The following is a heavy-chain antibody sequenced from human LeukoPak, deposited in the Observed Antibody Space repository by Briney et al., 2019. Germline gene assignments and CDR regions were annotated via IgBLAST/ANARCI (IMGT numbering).Heavy chain of an antibody. J-gene: IGHJ4*02. D-gene: IGHD5-18*01. CDR1: GGTFSSYA. CDR3: ARDTATVDY. CDR2: IIPILGIA. V-gene: IGHV1-69*04. Sequence: SVKVSCKASGGTFSSYAISWVRQAPGQGLEWMGRIIPILGIANYAQKLQGRVTMTTDTSTSTAYMELRSLRSDDTAVYYCARDTATVDYWGQGTLVTVSS.